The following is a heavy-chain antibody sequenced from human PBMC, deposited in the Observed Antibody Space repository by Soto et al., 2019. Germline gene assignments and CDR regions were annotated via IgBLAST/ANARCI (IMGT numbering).Heavy chain of an antibody. CDR3: AIDLSFLEWLLPYYYYGMDV. CDR2: ISAYNGNT. CDR1: GYTFTSYG. V-gene: IGHV1-18*01. D-gene: IGHD3-3*02. Sequence: ASVKVSCKASGYTFTSYGISWVRQAPGQGLEWMGWISAYNGNTNYAQKLQGRVTMTTDTSTSTAYMELRSLRSDDTAVYYCAIDLSFLEWLLPYYYYGMDVWGQGTTVTVSS. J-gene: IGHJ6*02.